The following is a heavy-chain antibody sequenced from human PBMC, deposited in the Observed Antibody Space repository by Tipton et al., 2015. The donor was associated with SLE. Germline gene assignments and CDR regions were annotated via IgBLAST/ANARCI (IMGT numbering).Heavy chain of an antibody. CDR1: GDSVSSYY. Sequence: TLSLTCSVSGDSVSSYYWGWIRQPPGKGLEWIGSIYYTGTTTYYNSFLKSRVTMSVDTSKNQFSPRLTSVIAADTAVYYCARLHGYSYGLNWFDPWGQGTLISVSS. CDR3: ARLHGYSYGLNWFDP. V-gene: IGHV4-39*07. D-gene: IGHD5-18*01. CDR2: IYYTGTTT. J-gene: IGHJ5*02.